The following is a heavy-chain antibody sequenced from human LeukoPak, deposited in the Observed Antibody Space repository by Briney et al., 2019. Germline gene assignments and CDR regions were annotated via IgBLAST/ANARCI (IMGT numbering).Heavy chain of an antibody. D-gene: IGHD3-22*01. CDR2: IYYSGST. Sequence: PSETLSLTCTVSDGSISSYYWSWIRQPPGKGLEWIGYIYYSGSTNYNPSLKSRVTISINTSKNQFSLNLTSVTAADTAVYYCARGMYYYDGSGDYWGQGTLVTVSS. CDR3: ARGMYYYDGSGDY. CDR1: DGSISSYY. V-gene: IGHV4-59*08. J-gene: IGHJ4*02.